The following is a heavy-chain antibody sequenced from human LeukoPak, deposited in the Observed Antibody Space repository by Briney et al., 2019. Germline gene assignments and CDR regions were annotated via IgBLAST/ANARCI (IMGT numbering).Heavy chain of an antibody. J-gene: IGHJ4*02. CDR1: GFTFSTYN. D-gene: IGHD3-10*01. Sequence: GGSLRLSCAASGFTFSTYNMNWVRQAPGKGLEWVSSISSSSSHTYYVDSVKGRFTISRDNTMNSLYLQMNSLRAEDTAVYYCVGPDSQFDCWGQGALVTVSS. CDR2: ISSSSSHT. V-gene: IGHV3-21*01. CDR3: VGPDSQFDC.